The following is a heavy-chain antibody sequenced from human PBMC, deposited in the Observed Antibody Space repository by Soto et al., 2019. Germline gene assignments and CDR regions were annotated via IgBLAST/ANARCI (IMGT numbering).Heavy chain of an antibody. CDR2: ISYDGSNK. CDR3: ATCGYSYGGFDY. V-gene: IGHV3-30-3*01. CDR1: GFTFSNYA. D-gene: IGHD5-18*01. Sequence: QVQLVESGGGVVQPGRYRRVSCAASGFTFSNYAMHWVRQAPGKGLEWVAVISYDGSNKYYADPVKGRYTISTDNSKDTLYLQMNSLRAEDTAVYYCATCGYSYGGFDYWGQGTLVTVSS. J-gene: IGHJ4*02.